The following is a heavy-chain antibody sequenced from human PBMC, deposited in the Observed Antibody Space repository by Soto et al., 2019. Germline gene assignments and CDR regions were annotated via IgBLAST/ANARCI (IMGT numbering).Heavy chain of an antibody. J-gene: IGHJ4*01. V-gene: IGHV1-18*01. CDR3: ATERQWESLPY. CDR2: GSAYNRNT. CDR1: GYTFRNYG. D-gene: IGHD1-26*01. Sequence: QVQLVQSGAEVKKPGASVKVSCEAYGYTFRNYGITWVRQAPGQGLEWMGWGSAYNRNTNYAHKLQARVTMTTETSTSIAYMELRRRISDETAIYFCATERQWESLPYWGQAALVTVSS.